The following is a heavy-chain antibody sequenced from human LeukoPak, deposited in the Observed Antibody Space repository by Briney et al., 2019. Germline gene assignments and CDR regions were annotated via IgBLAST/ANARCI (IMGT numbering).Heavy chain of an antibody. CDR1: GFTFSSYW. CDR2: IKQDGSEK. D-gene: IGHD6-6*01. CDR3: AKDHYSSSPGHFDY. V-gene: IGHV3-7*03. J-gene: IGHJ4*02. Sequence: GGSLRLSCAASGFTFSSYWMSWVRQAPGKGLEWVANIKQDGSEKYYVDSVKGRFTISRDNSENTLDLQMNSLRVEDTAVYYCAKDHYSSSPGHFDYWGQGTLVTVSS.